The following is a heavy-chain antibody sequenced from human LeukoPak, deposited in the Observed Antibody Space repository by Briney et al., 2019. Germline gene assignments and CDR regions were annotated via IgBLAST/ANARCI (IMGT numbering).Heavy chain of an antibody. D-gene: IGHD3-22*01. CDR1: GFIFNNYA. J-gene: IGHJ4*02. CDR2: MSPDGTQK. Sequence: GGSLRLSCAASGFIFNNYAIHWVRQAPGKGLQWVAVMSPDGTQKYDADSVKGRFTISRDNSQKILYLQMNTLRTEDTAVYYCARNLVGSGYYFDYWGQGTLVTVSS. V-gene: IGHV3-30*03. CDR3: ARNLVGSGYYFDY.